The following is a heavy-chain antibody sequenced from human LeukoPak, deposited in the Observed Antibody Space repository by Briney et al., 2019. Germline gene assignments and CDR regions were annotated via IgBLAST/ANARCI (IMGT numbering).Heavy chain of an antibody. D-gene: IGHD1-26*01. CDR1: GFTFSSYA. CDR3: AKDKGGSYLWAY. CDR2: ISGSGGST. J-gene: IGHJ4*02. Sequence: GGSLRLSCAASGFTFSSYAMSWVRQAPGKGLEWVSAISGSGGSTYYADSVKGRFTISRDNSKNTLYLQMDSLRAEDTAVYYCAKDKGGSYLWAYWGQGTLVTVSS. V-gene: IGHV3-23*01.